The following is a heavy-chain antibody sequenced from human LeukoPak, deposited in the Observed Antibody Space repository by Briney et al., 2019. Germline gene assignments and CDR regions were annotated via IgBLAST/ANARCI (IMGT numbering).Heavy chain of an antibody. CDR1: GGSINNYY. Sequence: SETQSLTCTVSGGSINNYYWSWIRQPPGEGLEWIGYIHYSGSTNYNPSLKSRVTMSVDTSKNQFSLKLSSVSAADTAVYYCARYGYSYGLDYWGQGTLVTVSS. CDR3: ARYGYSYGLDY. J-gene: IGHJ4*02. CDR2: IHYSGST. D-gene: IGHD5-18*01. V-gene: IGHV4-59*08.